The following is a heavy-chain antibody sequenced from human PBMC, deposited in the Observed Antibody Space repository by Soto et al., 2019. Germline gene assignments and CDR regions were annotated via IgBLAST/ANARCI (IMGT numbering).Heavy chain of an antibody. CDR3: AKGAWRESGAFDP. J-gene: IGHJ5*02. V-gene: IGHV3-30*18. CDR2: ISYDGSNK. CDR1: GFTFSSYG. Sequence: GXSLRLSGAASGFTFSSYGMHWVVQAPGKGLEWVAVISYDGSNKYYADSVKGRFTISRDNSKNTLYLQMNSLRAEDTAVYYCAKGAWRESGAFDPWGQGTLVTVSS. D-gene: IGHD1-26*01.